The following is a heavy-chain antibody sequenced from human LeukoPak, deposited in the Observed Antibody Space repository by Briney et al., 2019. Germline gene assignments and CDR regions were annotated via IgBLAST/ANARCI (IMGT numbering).Heavy chain of an antibody. CDR2: IRYDGSNK. J-gene: IGHJ4*02. V-gene: IGHV3-30*02. CDR1: GFTFSSYG. Sequence: GGSLRLSCAASGFTFSSYGMHWVRQAPGKGLEWVAFIRYDGSNKYYADSVKGRFTISRDNSKNTLYLQMNSLRAEDTAVYYCASSIAVAEYYFDYWGQGTLATVSS. D-gene: IGHD6-19*01. CDR3: ASSIAVAEYYFDY.